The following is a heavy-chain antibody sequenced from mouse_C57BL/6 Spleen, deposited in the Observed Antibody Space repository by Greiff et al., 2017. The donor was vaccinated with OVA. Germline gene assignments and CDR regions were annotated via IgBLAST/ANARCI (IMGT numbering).Heavy chain of an antibody. D-gene: IGHD2-4*01. J-gene: IGHJ2*01. Sequence: VQLQQSGAELVKPGASVKLSCKASGYTFTTYPIEWMKQNHGKSLEWIGNFHPYNDDTKYNEKFKGKATLTVEKTSSTVYLELSRLTSDDSAVYYCARGDYDGYYFDYWGQGTTLTVSS. CDR3: ARGDYDGYYFDY. CDR2: FHPYNDDT. CDR1: GYTFTTYP. V-gene: IGHV1-47*01.